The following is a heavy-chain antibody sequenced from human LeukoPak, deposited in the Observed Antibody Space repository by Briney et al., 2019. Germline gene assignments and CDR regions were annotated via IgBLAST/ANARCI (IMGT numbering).Heavy chain of an antibody. J-gene: IGHJ5*02. Sequence: GGSLRLSWAASGLTFSNYAMSWVRQAPGKGMEWVSAISGSGGSTYYPDSVKGRFTISRDNSKNTLYLQMNSLRAEDTAIYYCAKGVYSSSWYSWFDPWGQGTLVTVSS. CDR3: AKGVYSSSWYSWFDP. V-gene: IGHV3-23*01. CDR2: ISGSGGST. D-gene: IGHD6-13*01. CDR1: GLTFSNYA.